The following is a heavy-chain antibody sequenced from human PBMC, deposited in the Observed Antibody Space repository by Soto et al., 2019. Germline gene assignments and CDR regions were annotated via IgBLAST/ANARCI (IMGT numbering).Heavy chain of an antibody. CDR2: IYGGGTT. D-gene: IGHD6-19*01. V-gene: IGHV3-53*01. Sequence: EVQLVESGGGLIQPGGSLRLSCAASGFAVSSKYMTWVRQAPGKGLEWVSVIYGGGTTYYADSVKGRFSISRDTSKNTLYLQINSLRAQDTAVYYCEQTTGWTGFDFWGQGTLVTVSS. J-gene: IGHJ4*02. CDR1: GFAVSSKY. CDR3: EQTTGWTGFDF.